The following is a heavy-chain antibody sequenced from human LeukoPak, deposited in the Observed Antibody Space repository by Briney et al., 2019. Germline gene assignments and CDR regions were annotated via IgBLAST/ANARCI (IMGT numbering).Heavy chain of an antibody. Sequence: GGSLRLSCAASGFTFSNYNMNWVRQAPGKGLEWVSHISGSSSTIYYADSVKGRFTISRDNAKNSLYLQMNSLRAEDTAVYYCARSGSYYLDCWGQGSLVTVSS. V-gene: IGHV3-48*04. CDR2: ISGSSSTI. D-gene: IGHD3-10*01. CDR1: GFTFSNYN. CDR3: ARSGSYYLDC. J-gene: IGHJ4*02.